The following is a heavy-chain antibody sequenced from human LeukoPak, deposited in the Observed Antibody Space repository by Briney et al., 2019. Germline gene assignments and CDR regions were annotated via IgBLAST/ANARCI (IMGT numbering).Heavy chain of an antibody. J-gene: IGHJ4*02. CDR1: GGSFSGYY. D-gene: IGHD4-23*01. CDR2: INHSGST. V-gene: IGHV4-34*01. CDR3: ARGRGDLVTTVVTPTYYFDY. Sequence: PSETLSLTCAVYGGSFSGYYWSWIRQPPGKGLEWIGEINHSGSTNYNPSLKSRVTISVDTSKNQFSLKLSSVTAADTAVYYCARGRGDLVTTVVTPTYYFDYWGQGTLVTVSS.